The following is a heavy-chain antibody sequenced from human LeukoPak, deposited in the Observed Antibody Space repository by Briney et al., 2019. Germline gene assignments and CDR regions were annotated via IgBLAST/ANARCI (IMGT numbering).Heavy chain of an antibody. D-gene: IGHD1-26*01. Sequence: GGSLRLSCAASGFTFSSYAMSWVRQAPGKGLEWVVNIKQDGSEKYYVDSVKGRFTISRDNAKNSLYLQMNSLRAEDTAVYYCAREGATDAFDIWGQGTMVTVSS. J-gene: IGHJ3*02. CDR2: IKQDGSEK. V-gene: IGHV3-7*01. CDR3: AREGATDAFDI. CDR1: GFTFSSYA.